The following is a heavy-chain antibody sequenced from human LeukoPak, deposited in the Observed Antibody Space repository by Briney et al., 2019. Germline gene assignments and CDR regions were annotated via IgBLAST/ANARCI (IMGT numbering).Heavy chain of an antibody. CDR2: ISNNGGYT. Sequence: GGSLRLSCAASEFTFSSSAMSWVRQAPGKGLEWVSAISNNGGYTYYADSVQGRFTISRDNSKSTLCLQMNSLRAEDTAVYYCAKDRDWNDAFDIWGQGTMVTVSS. V-gene: IGHV3-23*01. D-gene: IGHD1-1*01. CDR1: EFTFSSSA. J-gene: IGHJ3*02. CDR3: AKDRDWNDAFDI.